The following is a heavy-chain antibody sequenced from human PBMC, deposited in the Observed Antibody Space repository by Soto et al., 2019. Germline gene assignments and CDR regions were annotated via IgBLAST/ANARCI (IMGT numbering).Heavy chain of an antibody. Sequence: QVQLQESGPGLVKPSETLSLTCTVSGGSISNYYWSWIRQPPGKGLEWIGYIYYSGSINYNPSLXGXGXRXVDTSKNQFSLKLSSVTAADTAVYYCARRWGGTFDIWGQGTMVTVSS. J-gene: IGHJ3*02. D-gene: IGHD3-10*01. V-gene: IGHV4-59*08. CDR1: GGSISNYY. CDR3: ARRWGGTFDI. CDR2: IYYSGSI.